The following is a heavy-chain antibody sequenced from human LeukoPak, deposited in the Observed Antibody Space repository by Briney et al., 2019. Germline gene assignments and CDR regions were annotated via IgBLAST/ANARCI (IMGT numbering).Heavy chain of an antibody. D-gene: IGHD6-19*01. J-gene: IGHJ6*03. CDR1: GFIFSSYW. Sequence: GGSLRLSSAPSGFIFSSYWMHWVRHAPGKGLVWVSRISSDVSSTTYADFVKGRFTISRDNAKNTLYLQMDSLRAEDTAIYYCAREGVTVADMDVWGRGTTVTVSS. CDR2: ISSDVSST. V-gene: IGHV3-74*01. CDR3: AREGVTVADMDV.